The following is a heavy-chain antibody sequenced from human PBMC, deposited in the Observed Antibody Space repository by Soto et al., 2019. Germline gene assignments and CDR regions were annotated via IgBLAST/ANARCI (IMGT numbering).Heavy chain of an antibody. CDR3: ARDYDFWSGLFGPYGMDV. CDR1: GFTFSDYY. V-gene: IGHV3-11*01. J-gene: IGHJ6*02. CDR2: ISSSGSTI. Sequence: GGSLRLSCAASGFTFSDYYMSWIRQAPGKGLEWVSYISSSGSTIYYADSVKGRFTISRDNAKNSLYLQMNSLRAEDTAVYYCARDYDFWSGLFGPYGMDVWGQGTTVTVSS. D-gene: IGHD3-3*01.